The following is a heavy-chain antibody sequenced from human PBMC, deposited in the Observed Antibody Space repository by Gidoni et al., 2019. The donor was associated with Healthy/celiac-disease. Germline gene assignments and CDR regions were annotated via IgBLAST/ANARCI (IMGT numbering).Heavy chain of an antibody. Sequence: QVPLVQSGAEVTKPGASVKVSCKASGYTFTSHAMHWVRQAPGQRVEWMGWINAVNGNTKYSQKFQGRVTITRDTSASTAYMELSSLRSEDTAVYYCARGGPDSSSWYGGGVLVYWGQGTLVTVSS. CDR3: ARGGPDSSSWYGGGVLVY. CDR1: GYTFTSHA. V-gene: IGHV1-3*01. CDR2: INAVNGNT. J-gene: IGHJ4*02. D-gene: IGHD6-13*01.